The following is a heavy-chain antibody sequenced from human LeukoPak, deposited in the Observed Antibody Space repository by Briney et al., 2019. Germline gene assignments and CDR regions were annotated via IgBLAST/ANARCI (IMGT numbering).Heavy chain of an antibody. CDR2: ISYDGSNK. J-gene: IGHJ4*02. V-gene: IGHV3-30*04. D-gene: IGHD2-15*01. CDR3: ARDQTGFCSGSSCLGSTFDY. CDR1: GFILSDYN. Sequence: PGGSLRLSCAASGFILSDYNMHWVRQARGKGLEWVAVISYDGSNKYYADSVKGRFTISRDNSKNTLYLQMNGLRAEDTAVYYCARDQTGFCSGSSCLGSTFDYWGQGTLVTVSS.